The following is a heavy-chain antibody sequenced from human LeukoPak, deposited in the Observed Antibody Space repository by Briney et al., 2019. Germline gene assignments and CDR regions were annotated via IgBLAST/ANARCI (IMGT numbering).Heavy chain of an antibody. J-gene: IGHJ5*02. CDR1: GFTFSSYG. Sequence: GRSLRLSCAASGFTFSSYGMHWVRQAPGKGLEGVAVISYDGSNKKYADSVKGRFTISRDNSKNTVYLQMNSLRAEDTAVYYCAKGAKRVVGATTHWIDPWGQGTLVTVSS. D-gene: IGHD1-26*01. V-gene: IGHV3-30*18. CDR3: AKGAKRVVGATTHWIDP. CDR2: ISYDGSNK.